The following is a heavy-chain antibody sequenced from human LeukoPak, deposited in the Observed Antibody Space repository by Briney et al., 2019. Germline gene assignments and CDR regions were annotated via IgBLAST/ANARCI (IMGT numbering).Heavy chain of an antibody. V-gene: IGHV1-46*01. CDR1: GYTFTKYY. Sequence: GASVTVSCKASGYTFTKYYMHWVRQAPGQVLEWMGMISPSGGSTSYPQKFQDRVTLTRDTSTSTVYMELSSLRSEDTALYFCARDGVAGTYYFDFWGQGTLVTVSS. CDR2: ISPSGGST. J-gene: IGHJ4*02. D-gene: IGHD6-19*01. CDR3: ARDGVAGTYYFDF.